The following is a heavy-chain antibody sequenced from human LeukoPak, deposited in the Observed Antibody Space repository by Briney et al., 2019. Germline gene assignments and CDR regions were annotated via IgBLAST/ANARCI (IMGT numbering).Heavy chain of an antibody. CDR2: LRGDTGDT. D-gene: IGHD1-1*01. J-gene: IGHJ4*02. V-gene: IGHV1-2*02. CDR3: ARVRYNACDY. CDR1: GYMVIDYY. Sequence: GASVTVSCKTSGYMVIDYYMHWVRQAPGQGLEWMGWLRGDTGDTDSPQKFKGRVTITRDTATNTAYMQLSRLTYDDPAIYFCARVRYNACDYWGQGTLVTVSS.